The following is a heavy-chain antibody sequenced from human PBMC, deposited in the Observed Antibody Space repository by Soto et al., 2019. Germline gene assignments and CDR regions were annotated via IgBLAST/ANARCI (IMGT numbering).Heavy chain of an antibody. CDR3: ARGYPGIAVAGEFDY. CDR2: ISSSSSYI. D-gene: IGHD6-19*01. V-gene: IGHV3-21*01. CDR1: GFTFSSYS. J-gene: IGHJ4*02. Sequence: GGSLRLSCAASGFTFSSYSMNWVRQAPGKGLEWVSSISSSSSYIYYADSVKGRFTISRDNAKNSLYLQMNSLRAEDMAVYYCARGYPGIAVAGEFDYWGRGTLVTVSS.